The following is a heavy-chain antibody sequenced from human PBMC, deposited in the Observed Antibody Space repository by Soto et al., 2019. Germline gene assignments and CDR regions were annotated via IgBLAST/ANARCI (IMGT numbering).Heavy chain of an antibody. CDR1: GFSLSNYA. Sequence: GGSLRLSCTASGFSLSNYAMTWVRQAPGKGLEWVSGITGSADKTYYADSVKGRFIISRDNSKNTLYLQMNSLRAEDTALYYCARDCSSSSCSVWHYWGQGTLVTVSS. CDR3: ARDCSSSSCSVWHY. D-gene: IGHD2-2*01. J-gene: IGHJ4*02. V-gene: IGHV3-23*01. CDR2: ITGSADKT.